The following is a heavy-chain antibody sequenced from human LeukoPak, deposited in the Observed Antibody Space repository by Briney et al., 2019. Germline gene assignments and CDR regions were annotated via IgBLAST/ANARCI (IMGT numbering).Heavy chain of an antibody. CDR2: IYYSGST. Sequence: SETLSLTCTVSGGSISSYYWSWIRQPPGKGLEWIGYIYYSGSTNYTPSLKSRVTISVDTSKNQFSLKLSSVPAADTAVYYCARETGVVNYYYYYGMDVWGQGTTATVSS. V-gene: IGHV4-59*12. CDR3: ARETGVVNYYYYYGMDV. CDR1: GGSISSYY. J-gene: IGHJ6*02. D-gene: IGHD3-3*01.